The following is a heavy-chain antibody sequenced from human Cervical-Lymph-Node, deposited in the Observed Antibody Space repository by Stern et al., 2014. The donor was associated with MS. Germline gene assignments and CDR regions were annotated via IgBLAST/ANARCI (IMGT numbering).Heavy chain of an antibody. CDR3: ARRGSGYILDY. CDR1: GGSISISGYY. V-gene: IGHV4-39*01. D-gene: IGHD6-19*01. J-gene: IGHJ4*02. Sequence: QLKLQESGPGLVKPSETLSLICTVSGGSISISGYYWGWIRQPPGKGLEWIGSIHYTGTTYYNPSLKSRLTIYVDTSKNQFSLKLSSVTAADTAVYYCARRGSGYILDYWGPGTLVTVSS. CDR2: IHYTGTT.